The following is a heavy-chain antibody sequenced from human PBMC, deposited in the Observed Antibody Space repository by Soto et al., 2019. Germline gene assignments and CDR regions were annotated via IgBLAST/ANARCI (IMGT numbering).Heavy chain of an antibody. CDR1: GFMSRSFS. D-gene: IGHD5-12*01. J-gene: IGHJ4*02. CDR2: ISGSGAKT. V-gene: IGHV3-23*01. Sequence: EVRLLESGGGLVQPGGSLTLSCAVSGFMSRSFSMSWVRQAPGKGLEWISSISGSGAKTFYAHTAKRRFTFSRDSYKNILYLEMNNLRVDDTAVYFCAKEWTPRRAFDYWGQGTLVTVSS. CDR3: AKEWTPRRAFDY.